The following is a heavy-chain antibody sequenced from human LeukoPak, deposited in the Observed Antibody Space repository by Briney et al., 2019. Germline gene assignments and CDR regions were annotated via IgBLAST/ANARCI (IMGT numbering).Heavy chain of an antibody. V-gene: IGHV1-46*01. CDR1: GGSFTNCP. CDR2: INPSGGSR. D-gene: IGHD5-18*01. J-gene: IGHJ4*02. CDR3: AREIGPIQLHLWGSAFDY. Sequence: AASVKVSCKASGGSFTNCPFHWVRQAPGQGLEWMGIINPSGGSRSYAQKFQGRLTVTRDTSTSTVYMELSSLRSEDTAVYYCAREIGPIQLHLWGSAFDYWGQGTLVTVSS.